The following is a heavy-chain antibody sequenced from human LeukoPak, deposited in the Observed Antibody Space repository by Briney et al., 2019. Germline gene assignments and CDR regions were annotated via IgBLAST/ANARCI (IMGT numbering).Heavy chain of an antibody. V-gene: IGHV3-74*01. D-gene: IGHD3-10*01. CDR3: ARVSERTVRGVYYYYYGMDV. CDR1: GFTFRSYW. J-gene: IGHJ6*02. Sequence: PGGSLRLSCVASGFTFRSYWMHWVRQAPGKGLVWVSRINSDGSSTSYADSVKGRFTISRDNAKNTLYLQMNSLRAEDTAVYYCARVSERTVRGVYYYYYGMDVWGQGTTVTVSS. CDR2: INSDGSST.